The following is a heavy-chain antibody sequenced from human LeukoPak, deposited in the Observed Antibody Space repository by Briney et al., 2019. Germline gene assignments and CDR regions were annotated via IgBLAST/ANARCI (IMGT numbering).Heavy chain of an antibody. CDR3: ARGFWDIVVVPAAMEIFDY. V-gene: IGHV3-69-1*01. D-gene: IGHD2-2*01. J-gene: IGHJ4*02. CDR1: GFTFSDYY. Sequence: GSLRLSCAASGFTFSDYYMSWIRQAPGKGLEWVSYISSGSTIYYADSVKGRFTISRDNAKNSLYLQMNSLRAEDTAVYYCARGFWDIVVVPAAMEIFDYWGQGTLVTVSS. CDR2: ISSGSTI.